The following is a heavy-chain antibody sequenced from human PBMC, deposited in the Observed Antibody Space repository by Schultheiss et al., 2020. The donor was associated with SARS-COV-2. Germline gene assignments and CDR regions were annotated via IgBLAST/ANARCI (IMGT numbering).Heavy chain of an antibody. CDR3: AREGDESRGYYYYGMDV. J-gene: IGHJ6*02. D-gene: IGHD3-22*01. V-gene: IGHV3-15*07. Sequence: GGSLRLSCAASGFTVSSNYMTWVRQAPGKGLEWVGRIKSKTDGGTTDYAAPVKGRFTISRDDSKNTLYLKMNSLRAEDTAVYYCAREGDESRGYYYYGMDVWGQGTTVTVSS. CDR2: IKSKTDGGTT. CDR1: GFTVSSNY.